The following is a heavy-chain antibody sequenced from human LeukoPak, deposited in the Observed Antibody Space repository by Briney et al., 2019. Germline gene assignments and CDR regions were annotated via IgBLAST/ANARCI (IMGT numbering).Heavy chain of an antibody. D-gene: IGHD3-10*01. CDR2: IYYSGST. J-gene: IGHJ4*02. V-gene: IGHV4-59*01. CDR3: ARVFSPSYFFDY. Sequence: SETLSLTCTVSGGSISSYYWSWIRQPPGKGLEWIGYIYYSGSTNYNPSLKSRVTISVDTSKNQFSLKLSSVTAADTAVYYCARVFSPSYFFDYWGQGTLVTVSS. CDR1: GGSISSYY.